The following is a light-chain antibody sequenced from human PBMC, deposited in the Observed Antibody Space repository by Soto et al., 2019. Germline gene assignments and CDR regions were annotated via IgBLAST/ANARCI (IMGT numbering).Light chain of an antibody. J-gene: IGLJ1*01. CDR1: SSDVGGYNY. CDR3: SSYAGSNKSLQV. CDR2: EVS. V-gene: IGLV2-8*01. Sequence: QSLLREPPSASGSPGHSFTISCTGTSSDVGGYNYVSWYQQHPGKAPKLMIYEVSKRPSGVPDRFSGSKSGNTASLTVSGLQAEDEADYYCSSYAGSNKSLQVFGTGTKVTVL.